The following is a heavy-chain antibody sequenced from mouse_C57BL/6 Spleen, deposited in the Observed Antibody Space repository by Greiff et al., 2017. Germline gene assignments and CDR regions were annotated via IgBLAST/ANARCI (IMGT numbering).Heavy chain of an antibody. CDR1: GYTFPDYN. J-gene: IGHJ3*01. CDR2: INPNNGGT. D-gene: IGHD2-4*01. CDR3: ARGDDDYDGFAY. Sequence: EVQLQQSGPELVKPGASVKIPCKASGYTFPDYNMDWVKQSNGKSLEWIGDINPNNGGTIYNQKFKGKATLTVDKSSSTAYMELRSLTSEDTAVYYCARGDDDYDGFAYWGQGTLVTVSA. V-gene: IGHV1-18*01.